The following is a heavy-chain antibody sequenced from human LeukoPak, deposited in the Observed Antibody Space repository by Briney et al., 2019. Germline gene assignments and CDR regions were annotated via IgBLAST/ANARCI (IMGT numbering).Heavy chain of an antibody. J-gene: IGHJ6*02. CDR1: GFTFSSYW. D-gene: IGHD1-1*01. V-gene: IGHV3-7*01. Sequence: PGGSLRLSCAASGFTFSSYWMSWVRQAPGKGLEWVANIKQDGSEKYYVDSVKDRFTISRDNAKNSLYLQMNSLGAEDTAVYYCARGFWGAGTTGYYYGMDVWGQGTTVTVSS. CDR3: ARGFWGAGTTGYYYGMDV. CDR2: IKQDGSEK.